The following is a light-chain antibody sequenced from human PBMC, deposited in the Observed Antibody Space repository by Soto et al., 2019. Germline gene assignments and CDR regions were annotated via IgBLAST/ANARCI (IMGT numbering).Light chain of an antibody. Sequence: ETGFPQSPGTRSFSPGASATLACGSSPSVSSSYLAGYQHPPAQAPRFLIYGASTRATGIPDRFSGSGSGTDFTLTISRLEPEDFAVYYCQQYATSPTTFGQGTKVDIK. J-gene: IGKJ1*01. CDR2: GAS. CDR3: QQYATSPTT. CDR1: PSVSSSY. V-gene: IGKV3-20*01.